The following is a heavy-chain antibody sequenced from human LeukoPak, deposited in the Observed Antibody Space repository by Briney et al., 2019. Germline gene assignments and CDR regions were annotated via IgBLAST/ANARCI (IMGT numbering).Heavy chain of an antibody. D-gene: IGHD1-26*01. J-gene: IGHJ4*02. V-gene: IGHV3-23*01. Sequence: RPGGSLRLSCAASGFTFSSYAMTWVRQAPGKGLEWVSAISGSGKDTYYADSVKGRFTISRDNSKNTLYLQMNSLRAEDTAVYYCAKDLMGATDYWGQGTLVTVSS. CDR2: ISGSGKDT. CDR3: AKDLMGATDY. CDR1: GFTFSSYA.